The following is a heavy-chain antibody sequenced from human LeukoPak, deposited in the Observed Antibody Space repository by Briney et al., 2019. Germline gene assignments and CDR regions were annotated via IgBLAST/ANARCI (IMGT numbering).Heavy chain of an antibody. CDR2: IYPGDSDT. Sequence: GESLKISCKGSGYTFTSYWIGWVRQMPGKGLEWMGIIYPGDSDTKYRPSFEGQVTISADKSISTAYLQWSSLKASDTAMYYCARVSTFRGYYYYMDVWGKGTTVTVSS. CDR3: ARVSTFRGYYYYMDV. J-gene: IGHJ6*03. D-gene: IGHD2-2*01. CDR1: GYTFTSYW. V-gene: IGHV5-51*01.